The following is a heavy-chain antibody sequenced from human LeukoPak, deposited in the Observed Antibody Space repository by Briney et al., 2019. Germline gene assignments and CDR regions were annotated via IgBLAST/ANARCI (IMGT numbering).Heavy chain of an antibody. D-gene: IGHD3-3*01. Sequence: PSETLSLTCTVSGGSISSYYWSWIRQPPGKGLEWIGYIYYSGSTNYNPSLKSRVTISVDTSKNQFSLKLSSVTAADTAVYYCARVYHNYFGVSYLSSDYWGQGTLVTVSS. J-gene: IGHJ4*02. CDR3: ARVYHNYFGVSYLSSDY. CDR1: GGSISSYY. CDR2: IYYSGST. V-gene: IGHV4-59*01.